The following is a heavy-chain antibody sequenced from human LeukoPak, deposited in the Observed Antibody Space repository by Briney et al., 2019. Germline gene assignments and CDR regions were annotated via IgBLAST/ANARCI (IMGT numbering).Heavy chain of an antibody. J-gene: IGHJ3*02. Sequence: ASVKVSCKASGYTFTGHYMHWVRQAPGQGLEWMGWINPNSGGTNYAQKFQGRVTMTRDTSISTAYMELSRLRSDDTAVYYCARRYYDSSGSQIDAFDIWGQGTMVTVSS. CDR1: GYTFTGHY. D-gene: IGHD3-22*01. V-gene: IGHV1-2*02. CDR3: ARRYYDSSGSQIDAFDI. CDR2: INPNSGGT.